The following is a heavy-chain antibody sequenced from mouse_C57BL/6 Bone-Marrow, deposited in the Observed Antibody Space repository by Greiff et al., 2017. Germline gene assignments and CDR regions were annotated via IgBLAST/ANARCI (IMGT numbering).Heavy chain of an antibody. D-gene: IGHD2-13*01. J-gene: IGHJ2*01. Sequence: EVQGVESGGGLVQPGESLKLSCESNEYEFPSHDMSWVRKTPEKRLELVAAINSDGGSTYYPDTMERRFIISRDMTMKSLYLQMSSLESEDTALYYCARHVMVSPCDYWGQGTTLTVSS. CDR1: EYEFPSHD. CDR2: INSDGGST. CDR3: ARHVMVSPCDY. V-gene: IGHV5-2*01.